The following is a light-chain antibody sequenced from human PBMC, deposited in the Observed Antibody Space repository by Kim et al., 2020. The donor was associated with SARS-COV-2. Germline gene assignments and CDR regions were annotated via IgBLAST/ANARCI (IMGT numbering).Light chain of an antibody. Sequence: STGDRASLSCRADQSYTSSYLAWYQQKPGQAPRLLIYDASSRATGIPDRFSGSGSGTDFTLTISRLEPEDFAVYYCQQYGSSPWTFGQGTKVDIK. J-gene: IGKJ1*01. CDR1: QSYTSSY. CDR3: QQYGSSPWT. V-gene: IGKV3-20*01. CDR2: DAS.